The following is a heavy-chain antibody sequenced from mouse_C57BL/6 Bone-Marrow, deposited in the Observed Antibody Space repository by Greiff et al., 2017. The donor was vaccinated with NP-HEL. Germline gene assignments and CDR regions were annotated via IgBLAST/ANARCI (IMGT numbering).Heavy chain of an antibody. Sequence: EVKLMESGGDLVKPGGSLKLSCAASGFTFSSYGMSWVRQTPDKRLEWVATISSGGSYTYYPDSVMGRFTISRDNAKNTLYLQMSSLKSEDTAMYYCARHSYYSNYGGVYPMDYWGQGTSVTVSS. CDR3: ARHSYYSNYGGVYPMDY. CDR1: GFTFSSYG. D-gene: IGHD2-5*01. V-gene: IGHV5-6*01. J-gene: IGHJ4*01. CDR2: ISSGGSYT.